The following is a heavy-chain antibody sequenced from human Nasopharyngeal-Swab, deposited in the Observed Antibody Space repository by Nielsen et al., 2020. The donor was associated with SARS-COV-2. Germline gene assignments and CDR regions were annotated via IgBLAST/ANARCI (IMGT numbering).Heavy chain of an antibody. D-gene: IGHD1-1*01. J-gene: IGHJ3*02. CDR3: ARGHPTRDAFDI. CDR1: GGSISSSSYY. CDR2: IYYSGST. V-gene: IGHV4-39*07. Sequence: AGSLTLSCTVSGGSISSSSYYWGWIRQPPGKGLEWIGSIYYSGSTYYNPSLKSRVTISVDTSKNQFSLKLSSVTAADTAVYYCARGHPTRDAFDIWGQGTMVTVSS.